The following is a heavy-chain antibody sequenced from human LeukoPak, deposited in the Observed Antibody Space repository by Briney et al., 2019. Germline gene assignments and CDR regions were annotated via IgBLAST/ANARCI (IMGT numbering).Heavy chain of an antibody. V-gene: IGHV3-30-3*01. Sequence: GGSLRLSCAASGFTFSSYVMHWVRQAPGKGLEWVAVISYDGSNKYYTDSVKGRFTISRDNSKNTLYLQMNSLRDEDTAVYYCARDPTLWGQGTLVTVSS. CDR2: ISYDGSNK. CDR1: GFTFSSYV. CDR3: ARDPTL. J-gene: IGHJ4*02.